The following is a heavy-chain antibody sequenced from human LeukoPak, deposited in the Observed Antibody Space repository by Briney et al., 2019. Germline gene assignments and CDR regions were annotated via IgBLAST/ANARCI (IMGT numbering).Heavy chain of an antibody. CDR3: ARDLGGNFDY. J-gene: IGHJ4*02. V-gene: IGHV4-59*12. Sequence: PSETLSLTCTVSGGSISTYYWNWIRQPPGEGLEWIGYIYYSGSTNHNPSLKSRVTIAVDTSKNQFSLKLSSVTAADTAVYYCARDLGGNFDYWGQGTLVTVSS. CDR1: GGSISTYY. CDR2: IYYSGST. D-gene: IGHD1-1*01.